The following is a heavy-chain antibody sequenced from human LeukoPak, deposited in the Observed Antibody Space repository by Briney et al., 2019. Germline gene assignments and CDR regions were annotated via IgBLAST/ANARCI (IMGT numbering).Heavy chain of an antibody. CDR2: IKEDGSEK. V-gene: IGHV3-7*03. J-gene: IGHJ4*02. CDR1: GFPFRNYW. Sequence: PGGPLRLSCAASGFPFRNYWMSWVRQPPGKGLEWVDNIKEDGSEKYYGDSLKGRFTISRDNAKNSLYLQRNGHRVEDTAVYYCAKDHTTQAYWGEGTLVTVSS. D-gene: IGHD1-1*01. CDR3: AKDHTTQAY.